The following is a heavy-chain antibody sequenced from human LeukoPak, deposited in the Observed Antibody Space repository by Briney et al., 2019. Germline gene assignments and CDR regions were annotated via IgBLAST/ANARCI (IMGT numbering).Heavy chain of an antibody. J-gene: IGHJ4*02. CDR1: GYTFTGYY. D-gene: IGHD3-9*01. V-gene: IGHV1-69*13. Sequence: SVKVSCKASGYTFTGYYMHWVRQAPGQGLEWMGGISPLLGASKHTQNFHDRVTITADESTTTAYMELSDLRSADTAVYYCATYDVLTGFEYWGQGTLVTVSS. CDR3: ATYDVLTGFEY. CDR2: ISPLLGAS.